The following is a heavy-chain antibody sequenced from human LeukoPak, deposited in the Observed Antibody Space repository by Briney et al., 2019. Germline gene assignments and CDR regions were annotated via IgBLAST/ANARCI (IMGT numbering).Heavy chain of an antibody. J-gene: IGHJ4*02. CDR3: ASPPGYDFWSSFDY. D-gene: IGHD3-3*01. CDR2: ISYDGSNK. CDR1: GFTFSSYA. V-gene: IGHV3-30-3*01. Sequence: GGSLRLSCAASGFTFSSYAMHWVRQAPGKGLEWVAVISYDGSNKYYADSVKGRFTISRDNSKNTLYPQMNSLRAEDTAVYYCASPPGYDFWSSFDYWGQGTLVTVSS.